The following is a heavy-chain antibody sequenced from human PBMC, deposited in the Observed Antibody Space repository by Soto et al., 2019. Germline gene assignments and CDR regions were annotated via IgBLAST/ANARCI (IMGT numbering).Heavy chain of an antibody. CDR3: ATYCSSTSCFDYYYYGMDV. D-gene: IGHD2-2*01. V-gene: IGHV1-69*13. CDR2: IIPIFGTA. Sequence: SVKVSCKASGGTFSSYAISWVRQAPGQGLEWMGGIIPIFGTANYAQKFQGRVTITADESTSTAYMELSSLRSEDTAVYYCATYCSSTSCFDYYYYGMDVWGQGTTVTVSS. CDR1: GGTFSSYA. J-gene: IGHJ6*02.